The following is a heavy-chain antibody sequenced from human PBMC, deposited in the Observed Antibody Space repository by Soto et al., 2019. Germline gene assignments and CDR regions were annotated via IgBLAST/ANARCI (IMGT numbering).Heavy chain of an antibody. D-gene: IGHD2-2*01. CDR2: ISGTGDTT. CDR3: AKGYCSSTSCSFDY. Sequence: PGGSLRVSCAASGFTFSSYAMNWVRQAPGKGLEWVSVISGTGDTTYNADSVKGRFTISRDNSMNTAFLQMNSLRAEDTALYYCAKGYCSSTSCSFDYWGHGTLVTVSS. J-gene: IGHJ4*01. CDR1: GFTFSSYA. V-gene: IGHV3-23*01.